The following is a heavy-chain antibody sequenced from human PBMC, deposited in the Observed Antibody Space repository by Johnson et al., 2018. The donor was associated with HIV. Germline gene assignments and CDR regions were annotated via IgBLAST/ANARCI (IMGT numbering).Heavy chain of an antibody. CDR1: GFTFSSYW. CDR3: ARDRSKLLYPFDAVDS. D-gene: IGHD2-21*02. Sequence: VQLVESGGGLVQPGGSLRLSCAASGFTFSSYWMSWVRQAPGKGLEWVANIKQDGSEKYYVDSVKGRFTISRDNAKNSLYLQMNSLRAEDTAVFYCARDRSKLLYPFDAVDSWGQGTMVTVSS. V-gene: IGHV3-7*01. J-gene: IGHJ3*02. CDR2: IKQDGSEK.